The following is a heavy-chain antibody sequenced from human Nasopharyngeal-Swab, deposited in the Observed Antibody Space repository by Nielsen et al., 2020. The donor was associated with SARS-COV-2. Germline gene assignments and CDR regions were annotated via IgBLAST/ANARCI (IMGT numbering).Heavy chain of an antibody. CDR3: ARVGPSGYYYGMDV. CDR2: INPNSGGT. J-gene: IGHJ6*02. V-gene: IGHV1-2*06. Sequence: WERQAPGQGLEWMGRINPNSGGTNYAQKFQGRVTMTRDTSISTAYMELSRLRSDDTAVYYCARVGPSGYYYGMDVWGQGTTVTVSS. D-gene: IGHD6-25*01.